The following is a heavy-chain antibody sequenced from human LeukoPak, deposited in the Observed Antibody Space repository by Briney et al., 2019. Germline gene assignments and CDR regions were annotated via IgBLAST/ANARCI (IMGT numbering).Heavy chain of an antibody. CDR1: GFTFSSYT. D-gene: IGHD1-26*01. V-gene: IGHV3-30*04. CDR2: ISSDGRYK. Sequence: GRSLRLSCAASGFTFSSYTMHWVRQPPGKGLEWVAFISSDGRYKYHADFVKGRCTISRDNSKNTLYLQMNSLRPEDTAVYYCARARSIVGVSPFQHWGQGTLVTVSS. CDR3: ARARSIVGVSPFQH. J-gene: IGHJ1*01.